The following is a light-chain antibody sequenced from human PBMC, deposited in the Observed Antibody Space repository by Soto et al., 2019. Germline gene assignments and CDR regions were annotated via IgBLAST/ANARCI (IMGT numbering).Light chain of an antibody. CDR2: DAS. V-gene: IGKV3-11*01. CDR3: QQRSNWPYT. CDR1: QSVSSY. J-gene: IGKJ2*01. Sequence: EIVLTQSPATLYMSPGERATLSCRASQSVSSYLTWYQQKPGQAPRLLIYDASNRATVIPARFSGSGSGTDFTLTISSLEPEDFAIYYCQQRSNWPYTFGQGTKLEIK.